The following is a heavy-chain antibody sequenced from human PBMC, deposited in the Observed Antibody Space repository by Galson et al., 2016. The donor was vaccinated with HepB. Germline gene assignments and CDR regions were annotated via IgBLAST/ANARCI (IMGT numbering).Heavy chain of an antibody. CDR3: VSLRGFADYYYYVMDV. J-gene: IGHJ6*02. Sequence: LSLTCAANGVSLSDYYWSWIRQSPGRGLEWIGEISHTGSTNYNPSLKSRVTISVDTSMNHFSLTLRSLTAADTAVYYCVSLRGFADYYYYVMDVWGQGTTVTVSS. V-gene: IGHV4-34*01. CDR2: ISHTGST. CDR1: GVSLSDYY. D-gene: IGHD3-3*01.